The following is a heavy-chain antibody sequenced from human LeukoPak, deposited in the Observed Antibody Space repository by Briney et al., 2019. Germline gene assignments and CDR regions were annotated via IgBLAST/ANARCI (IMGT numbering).Heavy chain of an antibody. V-gene: IGHV3-74*01. CDR2: INSDGSST. CDR1: GFTFSSYW. D-gene: IGHD6-13*01. CDR3: VKDRVAAAFDY. J-gene: IGHJ4*02. Sequence: GGSLRLSCAASGFTFSSYWMHWVRQAPGKGLVWVSRINSDGSSTSYADSVKGRFTISRDNAKNTLYLQMNSLRAEDTAVYYCVKDRVAAAFDYWGQGTLVTVSS.